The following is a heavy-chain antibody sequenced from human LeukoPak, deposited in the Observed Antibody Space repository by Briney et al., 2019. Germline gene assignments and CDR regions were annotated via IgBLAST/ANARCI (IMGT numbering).Heavy chain of an antibody. CDR2: IYSGGST. CDR3: ARGPWVYWLDY. D-gene: IGHD1-26*01. CDR1: GFTVSSNY. V-gene: IGHV3-53*01. Sequence: PGGSLRLSCAASGFTVSSNYMSWVRQAPGKGLEWVSVIYSGGSTYYADSVKGRFTISRDNSKNTLYLQMNSLRAEDTAVYYCARGPWVYWLDYWGQGTLVTVSS. J-gene: IGHJ4*02.